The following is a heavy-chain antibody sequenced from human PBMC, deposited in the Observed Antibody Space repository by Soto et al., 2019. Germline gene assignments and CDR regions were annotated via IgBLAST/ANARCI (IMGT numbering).Heavy chain of an antibody. D-gene: IGHD3-9*01. CDR1: GFTFDDYG. V-gene: IGHV3-20*04. Sequence: GGSLRLSCAASGFTFDDYGMSWVRQSPGKGLEWVSGINWNGGRAGYADSVRGRFTISRDNAKNSLHLQMNSLRAEDTALYYCVRDTYDSGPLWGQGTLVTVSS. J-gene: IGHJ4*02. CDR3: VRDTYDSGPL. CDR2: INWNGGRA.